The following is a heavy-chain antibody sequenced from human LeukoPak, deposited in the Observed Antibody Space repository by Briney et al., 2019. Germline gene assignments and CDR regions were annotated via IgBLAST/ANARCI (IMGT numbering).Heavy chain of an antibody. CDR3: ARDWSSSWYPL. CDR1: GFTFSSYA. D-gene: IGHD6-13*01. J-gene: IGHJ4*02. Sequence: GGSLRLSCAASGFTFSSYAMSWVRQAPGKGLEWVSAISGSGGSTYYADSVKGRFTISRDNAKNSLYLQMNSLRAEDTAVYYCARDWSSSWYPLGGQGTLVTVSS. V-gene: IGHV3-23*01. CDR2: ISGSGGST.